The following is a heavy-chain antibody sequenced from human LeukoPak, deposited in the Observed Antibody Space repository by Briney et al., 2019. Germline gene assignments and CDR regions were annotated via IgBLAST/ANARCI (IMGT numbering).Heavy chain of an antibody. CDR3: AGDRATSYFDY. CDR1: GFTFRSHG. CDR2: IWYDGSNK. V-gene: IGHV3-33*01. D-gene: IGHD1-26*01. Sequence: GTSLRLSCAASGFTFRSHGMHWVRQAPGKGLEWVAFIWYDGSNKYYTDSVKGRFTISRDNSKNTLYLQMNSLRAEDTAVYYCAGDRATSYFDYWGQGDLVTISS. J-gene: IGHJ4*02.